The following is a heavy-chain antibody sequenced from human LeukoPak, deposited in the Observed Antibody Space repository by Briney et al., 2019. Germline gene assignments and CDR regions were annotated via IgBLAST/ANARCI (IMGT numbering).Heavy chain of an antibody. CDR1: GFTFSSYW. Sequence: GGSLGLSCAASGFTFSSYWMSWVRQAPGKGLEWVGRIKSKTDGGATDYAAPVKGRLTISRDDSKNTLYLQMNSLKTEDTAVYYCTTGLGSSWSEPQGYWYFDLWGRGTLVTVSS. CDR2: IKSKTDGGAT. D-gene: IGHD6-13*01. CDR3: TTGLGSSWSEPQGYWYFDL. J-gene: IGHJ2*01. V-gene: IGHV3-15*01.